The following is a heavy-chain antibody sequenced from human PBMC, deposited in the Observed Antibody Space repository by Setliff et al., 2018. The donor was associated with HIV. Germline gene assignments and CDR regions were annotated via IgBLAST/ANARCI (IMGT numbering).Heavy chain of an antibody. V-gene: IGHV4-61*05. CDR1: GGSISSSSYH. Sequence: SETLSLTCTVSGGSISSSSYHWGWIRQPPGKGLDWIGYIYYTGSTTYSPSLKSRVTMSVDTSKNQSSLTLSSVTAADTATYYCASRGIVEVTISMPDEYFVHWGHGTLVTVSS. CDR3: ASRGIVEVTISMPDEYFVH. D-gene: IGHD2-15*01. J-gene: IGHJ1*01. CDR2: IYYTGST.